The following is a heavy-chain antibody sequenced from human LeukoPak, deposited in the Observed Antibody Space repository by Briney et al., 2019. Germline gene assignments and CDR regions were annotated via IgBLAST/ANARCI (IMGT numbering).Heavy chain of an antibody. D-gene: IGHD3-22*01. Sequence: GASVKVSCKASGYTFTSYYMHWVRQAPGQGLEWMGIINPSGGSTSYAQKFQGRVTMTRDTSTSTVYMELSSLRSEDTAVYYCAGDRTMIVVVSVQYYFDYWGQGTLVTVSS. J-gene: IGHJ4*02. V-gene: IGHV1-46*01. CDR2: INPSGGST. CDR1: GYTFTSYY. CDR3: AGDRTMIVVVSVQYYFDY.